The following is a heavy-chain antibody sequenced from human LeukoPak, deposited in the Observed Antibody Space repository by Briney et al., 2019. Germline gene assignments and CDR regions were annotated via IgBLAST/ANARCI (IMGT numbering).Heavy chain of an antibody. CDR1: GFTFSSYG. J-gene: IGHJ3*02. V-gene: IGHV3-33*01. CDR2: IWYDGSNK. CDR3: AREVARFVFDI. D-gene: IGHD2-15*01. Sequence: PGRSLRLSCAASGFTFSSYGMHWVRQAPGKGLEWVAVIWYDGSNKYYADSVKGRFTISRDNSKNTLYLQMGSLRAEDMAVYYCAREVARFVFDIWGQGTMVTVSS.